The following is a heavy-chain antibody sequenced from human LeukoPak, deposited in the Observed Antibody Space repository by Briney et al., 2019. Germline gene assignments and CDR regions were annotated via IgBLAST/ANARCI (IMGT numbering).Heavy chain of an antibody. CDR1: GFAFSSYG. Sequence: GGSLRLSCAASGFAFSSYGMHWVRQAPGKGLEWVAVIWYDGSNKYYADSVKGRFTISRDNSKNTLYLQMNSLRAEDTAVYYCASGLYGMDVWGQGTTVTVSS. CDR3: ASGLYGMDV. CDR2: IWYDGSNK. V-gene: IGHV3-33*01. J-gene: IGHJ6*02.